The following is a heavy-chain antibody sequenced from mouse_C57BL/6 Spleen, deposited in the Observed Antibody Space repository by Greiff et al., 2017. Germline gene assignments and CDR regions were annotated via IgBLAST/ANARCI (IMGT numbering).Heavy chain of an antibody. CDR2: IYPGDGDT. CDR3: ARRHDYDGDGPYAMDY. Sequence: HVQLQQSGPELVKPGASVKISCKASGYAFSSSWMNWVKQRPGKGLEWIGRIYPGDGDTNYNGKFKGKATLTADKSSSTAYMQLSSLTSEDSAVYFCARRHDYDGDGPYAMDYWGQGTSVTVSS. V-gene: IGHV1-82*01. D-gene: IGHD2-4*01. CDR1: GYAFSSSW. J-gene: IGHJ4*01.